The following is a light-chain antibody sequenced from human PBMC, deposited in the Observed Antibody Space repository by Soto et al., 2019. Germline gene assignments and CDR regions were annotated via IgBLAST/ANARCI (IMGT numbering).Light chain of an antibody. CDR3: MQVLQSRIT. Sequence: DIVMTQSPLSLPVTPREPASSSCRSSQSLLHSHGYHYLDCYLQKRGQSQQLLIYLNSNRASGVCDRFSGSGSGKDFTLKMRRVEGEEVGVYYCMQVLQSRITLGQGTRLENK. V-gene: IGKV2-28*01. CDR1: QSLLHSHGYHY. J-gene: IGKJ5*01. CDR2: LNS.